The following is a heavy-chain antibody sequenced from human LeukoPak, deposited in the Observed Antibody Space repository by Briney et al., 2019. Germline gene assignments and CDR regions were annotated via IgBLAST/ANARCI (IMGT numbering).Heavy chain of an antibody. V-gene: IGHV3-33*06. CDR3: AKDRGTGSYPLDY. J-gene: IGHJ4*02. Sequence: PGGSLRLSCAASGFTFSSYGMHWVRQAPGKGLEWVAVIWYDGSNKYYADSVKGRFTISRDYSKNMLYLQMNSLRAEDTAVYYCAKDRGTGSYPLDYWGQGTLVTVSS. D-gene: IGHD1-26*01. CDR2: IWYDGSNK. CDR1: GFTFSSYG.